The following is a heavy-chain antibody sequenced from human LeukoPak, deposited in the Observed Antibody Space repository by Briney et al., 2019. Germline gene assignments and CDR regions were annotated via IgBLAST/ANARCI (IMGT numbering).Heavy chain of an antibody. CDR3: GRERNWGGSESDY. CDR2: IRQDESEK. J-gene: IGHJ4*02. D-gene: IGHD3-16*01. Sequence: GVSVRLSCTASGFTFADYWMTWVRQAPGKGLEWVANIRQDESEKYYVDSVKGRFTISRDNTANALYLHMNSLRADDTAVYYCGRERNWGGSESDYWGQGTLVTVSS. V-gene: IGHV3-7*01. CDR1: GFTFADYW.